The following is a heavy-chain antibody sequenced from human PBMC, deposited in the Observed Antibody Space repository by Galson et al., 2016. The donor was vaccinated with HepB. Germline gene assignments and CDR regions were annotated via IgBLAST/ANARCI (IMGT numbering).Heavy chain of an antibody. V-gene: IGHV3-23*01. D-gene: IGHD1-26*01. J-gene: IGHJ6*04. Sequence: SLRLSCAASGFTFNNYGMTWVRQAPGKGLEVVSSISRSGDSTDYADPVKGRFTISRDNSKNTLSLQMNSLRAEDTAVYYCVQGSTAPAVWGKGTTVTVSS. CDR3: VQGSTAPAV. CDR2: ISRSGDST. CDR1: GFTFNNYG.